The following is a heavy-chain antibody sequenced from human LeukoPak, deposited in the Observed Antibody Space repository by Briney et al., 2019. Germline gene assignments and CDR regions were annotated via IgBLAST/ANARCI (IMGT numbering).Heavy chain of an antibody. D-gene: IGHD6-19*01. CDR3: LRAVAGTLDY. CDR2: INSDGSST. Sequence: GGSLRLSCAASGFTFSSYWMHWVRQAPGKGLVWVSRINSDGSSTTYADSVQGRFTISRDNAKNTLYLQMNSLRAEDTAVYYCLRAVAGTLDYWGQGTLVTVSS. CDR1: GFTFSSYW. J-gene: IGHJ4*02. V-gene: IGHV3-74*01.